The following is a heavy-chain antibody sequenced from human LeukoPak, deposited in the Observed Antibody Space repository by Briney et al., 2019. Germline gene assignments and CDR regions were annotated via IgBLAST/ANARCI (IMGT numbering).Heavy chain of an antibody. CDR3: ARDHQRVVAASNWFDP. CDR2: IIPILGIA. D-gene: IGHD2-15*01. CDR1: GGTFSSYA. V-gene: IGHV1-69*04. Sequence: SVKVSCKASGGTFSSYAISWVRQAPGQGLEWMGRIIPILGIANYAQKFQGRVTITADKSTSTAYMELSSLRSEDTAVYYCARDHQRVVAASNWFDPWGQGTLVTVSS. J-gene: IGHJ5*02.